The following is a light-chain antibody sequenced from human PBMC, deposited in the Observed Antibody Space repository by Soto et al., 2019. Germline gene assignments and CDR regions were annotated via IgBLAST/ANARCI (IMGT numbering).Light chain of an antibody. CDR1: QSVSSSY. CDR3: QQYGNSPRFT. J-gene: IGKJ3*01. V-gene: IGKV3-20*01. Sequence: EIVLTQSPGTLSLSPGERATLSCRASQSVSSSYLAWYQQKPGQAPRLLIYGASNRATGIPHRFSGSGSGTDFTLTISSLVPEDFAVYYYQQYGNSPRFTFGPGTKVDIK. CDR2: GAS.